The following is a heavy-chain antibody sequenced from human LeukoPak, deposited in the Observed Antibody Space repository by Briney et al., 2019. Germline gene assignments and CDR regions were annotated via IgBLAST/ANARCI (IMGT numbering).Heavy chain of an antibody. D-gene: IGHD6-13*01. CDR1: GFTFSSYV. CDR3: ATSGAEAAVVY. CDR2: ISGSGTNT. V-gene: IGHV3-23*01. J-gene: IGHJ4*02. Sequence: GGSLRLSCAASGFTFSSYVMSWVRQAPGKGLEWVSAISGSGTNTYYADSVKGRFTISRDNSQNTLYLQMNSLRAEDTAVYYCATSGAEAAVVYWGQGTLVTASS.